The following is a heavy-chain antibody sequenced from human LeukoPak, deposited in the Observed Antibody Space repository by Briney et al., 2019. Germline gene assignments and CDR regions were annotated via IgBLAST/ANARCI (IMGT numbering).Heavy chain of an antibody. J-gene: IGHJ5*02. CDR3: ARGGVATNAHHQFDP. V-gene: IGHV4-34*01. CDR1: GGSFSGYY. Sequence: SETLSLTCAVYGGSFSGYYWSWIRQPPGKGLEWIGEINHSGSTNYNPSLKSRVTISVDASKNQFSLKLSSVTAADTAVYYCARGGVATNAHHQFDPWGQGTLVTVSS. CDR2: INHSGST. D-gene: IGHD5-12*01.